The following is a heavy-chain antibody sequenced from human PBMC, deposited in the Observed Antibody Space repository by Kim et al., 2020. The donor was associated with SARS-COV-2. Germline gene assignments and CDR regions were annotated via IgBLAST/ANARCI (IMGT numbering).Heavy chain of an antibody. CDR2: INPSGGST. Sequence: ASVKVSCKASGYTFTSYYMHWVRQAPGQGLEWMGIINPSGGSTSYAQKFQGRVTMTRDTSTSTVYMELSSLRSEDTAVYYCARGAAYYYDSSGYNQGHFDYWGQGTLVTVSS. J-gene: IGHJ4*02. V-gene: IGHV1-46*01. CDR1: GYTFTSYY. CDR3: ARGAAYYYDSSGYNQGHFDY. D-gene: IGHD3-22*01.